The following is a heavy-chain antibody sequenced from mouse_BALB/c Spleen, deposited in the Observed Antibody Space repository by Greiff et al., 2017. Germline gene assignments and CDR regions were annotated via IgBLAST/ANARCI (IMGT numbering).Heavy chain of an antibody. CDR3: ARTYRYDAWFAY. J-gene: IGHJ3*01. CDR2: INPNNCGT. Sequence: EVQLVESGPELVKPGASVKIPCKASGYTFTDYNMDWVKQSHGKSLEWIGDINPNNCGTIYNQKFKGKATLTVDKSSSTAYMELRSLTSEDTAVYYCARTYRYDAWFAYWGQGTLVTVSA. D-gene: IGHD2-14*01. V-gene: IGHV1-18*01. CDR1: GYTFTDYN.